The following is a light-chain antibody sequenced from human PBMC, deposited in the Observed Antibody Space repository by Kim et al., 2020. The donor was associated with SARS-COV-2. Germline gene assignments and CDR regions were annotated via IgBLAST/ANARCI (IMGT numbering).Light chain of an antibody. CDR1: QSVLYSSNNKNY. J-gene: IGKJ4*01. CDR2: WAS. Sequence: RATINCKSSQSVLYSSNNKNYLAWYQQKPGQPPKLLIYWASTRESGVPDRFSGSGSGTDFTLTISSLQAEDVAVYYCQQYYSTHTFGGGTKVDIK. CDR3: QQYYSTHT. V-gene: IGKV4-1*01.